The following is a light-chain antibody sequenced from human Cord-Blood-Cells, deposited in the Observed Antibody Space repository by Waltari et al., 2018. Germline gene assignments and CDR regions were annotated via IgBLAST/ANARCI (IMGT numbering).Light chain of an antibody. J-gene: IGKJ1*01. CDR1: KGISNY. Sequence: DIQMTQSPSSLSASVVDRVTITCRASKGISNYLAWYQQKPGKVPKLLIYAASTLQSGVPSRFSGSGSGTDFTLTISSLQPEDVATYYCQKYNSAPRTFGQGTKVEIK. CDR2: AAS. CDR3: QKYNSAPRT. V-gene: IGKV1-27*01.